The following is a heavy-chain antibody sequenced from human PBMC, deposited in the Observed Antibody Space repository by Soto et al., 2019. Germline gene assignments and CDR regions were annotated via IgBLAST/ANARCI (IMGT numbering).Heavy chain of an antibody. J-gene: IGHJ4*02. CDR1: GFTFSRYC. CDR3: ARVGDDVSGANFRYVDY. V-gene: IGHV3-7*04. Sequence: GGSLRLSCAASGFTFSRYCMNWVRQAPGKGLEWVANIKQDGSEKYYVDSVKGRFTISRDNAENSVYLQMNSLRVVDTAVYYCARVGDDVSGANFRYVDYWGQGTLVTVSS. CDR2: IKQDGSEK. D-gene: IGHD3-16*01.